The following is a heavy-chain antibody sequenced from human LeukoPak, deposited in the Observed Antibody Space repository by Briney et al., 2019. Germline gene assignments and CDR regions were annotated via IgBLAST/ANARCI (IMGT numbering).Heavy chain of an antibody. CDR1: GFTFSSYG. V-gene: IGHV3-30*02. CDR2: IRYDGSNN. CDR3: AKGEYSSPDPDY. J-gene: IGHJ4*02. Sequence: QPGGSLRLSCAASGFTFSSYGMHWVRQAPGKGLEWVAFIRYDGSNNYYADSVKGRFTISRDNSKNTLYLQMNSLRAEDTAVYYCAKGEYSSPDPDYWGQGTLVTVSS. D-gene: IGHD6-6*01.